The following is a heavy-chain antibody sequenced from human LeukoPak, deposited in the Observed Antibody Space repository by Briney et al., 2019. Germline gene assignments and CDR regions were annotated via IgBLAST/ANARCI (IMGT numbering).Heavy chain of an antibody. V-gene: IGHV4-39*07. CDR3: ARTTEGGYTYGYFYYYYMDV. Sequence: PSETLSLTCTVSGDSISSSSSYWGWIRQPPGKGLEWIGSIYYSGSTYYNTSLKSRVTISVDTSKNQFSLKLTSVTAADTAVYYCARTTEGGYTYGYFYYYYMDVWGKGTTVTISS. CDR2: IYYSGST. J-gene: IGHJ6*03. CDR1: GDSISSSSSY. D-gene: IGHD5-18*01.